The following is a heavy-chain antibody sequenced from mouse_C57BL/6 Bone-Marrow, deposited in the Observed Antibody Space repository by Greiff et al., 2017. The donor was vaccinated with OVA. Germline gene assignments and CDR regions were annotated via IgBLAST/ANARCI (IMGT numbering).Heavy chain of an antibody. J-gene: IGHJ1*03. CDR2: IHPNSGST. D-gene: IGHD1-1*01. CDR3: ARHYYGSSYLYFDV. Sequence: VQLQQPGAELVKPGASVKLSCKASGYTFTSYWMHWVKQRPGQGLEWIGMIHPNSGSTNYNEKFKSKATLTVDKSSSTAYMQLSSLTSEDSAVYYCARHYYGSSYLYFDVWGTGTTVTVSS. V-gene: IGHV1-64*01. CDR1: GYTFTSYW.